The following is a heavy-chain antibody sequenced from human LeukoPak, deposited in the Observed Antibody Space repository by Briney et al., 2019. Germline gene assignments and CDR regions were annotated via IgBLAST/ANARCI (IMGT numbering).Heavy chain of an antibody. D-gene: IGHD1-26*01. V-gene: IGHV3-53*01. Sequence: GGSLRLSCAASRFTVSSNYMSWVRQAPGKGLEWVSEIYSDGSTYYAASVKGRFSISRDNSKNTVYLQMSSLRAEDTAIYYCARELREHGVFDIWGQGTMVTVSS. J-gene: IGHJ3*02. CDR2: IYSDGST. CDR3: ARELREHGVFDI. CDR1: RFTVSSNY.